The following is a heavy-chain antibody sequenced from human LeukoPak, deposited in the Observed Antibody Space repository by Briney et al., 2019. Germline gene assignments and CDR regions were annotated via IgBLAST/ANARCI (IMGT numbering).Heavy chain of an antibody. Sequence: PSQTLSLTCTVSGGSISSGSYYWSWIRQPAGKGLEWIGRIYTSGSTNYNPSLKSRVTISVDTSKNQFSLKLISVTAADTAVYYCARGHHGYSSALYYFDYWGQGTLVTVSS. CDR2: IYTSGST. CDR3: ARGHHGYSSALYYFDY. CDR1: GGSISSGSYY. V-gene: IGHV4-61*02. D-gene: IGHD6-19*01. J-gene: IGHJ4*02.